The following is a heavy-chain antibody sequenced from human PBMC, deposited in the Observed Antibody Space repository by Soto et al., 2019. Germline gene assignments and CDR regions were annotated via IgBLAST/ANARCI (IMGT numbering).Heavy chain of an antibody. D-gene: IGHD3-10*01. CDR3: AADRSFHGSVPKALYNWFDP. CDR2: IVVGSGNT. Sequence: ASVKVSCKASGFTFTSSAVQWVRQARGQRLEWIGWIVVGSGNTNYAQKFQERVTITRDMSTSTAYMELSSLRSEDTAVYYCAADRSFHGSVPKALYNWFDPWGQGTLVTVSS. CDR1: GFTFTSSA. V-gene: IGHV1-58*01. J-gene: IGHJ5*02.